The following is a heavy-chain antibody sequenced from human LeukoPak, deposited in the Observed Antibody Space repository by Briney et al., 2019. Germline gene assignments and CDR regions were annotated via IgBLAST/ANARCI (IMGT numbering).Heavy chain of an antibody. CDR2: IWYDGSNK. CDR3: AGSIAVAGTIDY. CDR1: GFTFSSYG. D-gene: IGHD6-19*01. J-gene: IGHJ4*02. Sequence: GRSLRLSCAASGFTFSSYGMHWVRQAPGKRLEWVAVIWYDGSNKYYADSVKGRFTISRDNSKNTLYLQMNSLRADDTAVYYCAGSIAVAGTIDYWGQGTLVTVSS. V-gene: IGHV3-33*01.